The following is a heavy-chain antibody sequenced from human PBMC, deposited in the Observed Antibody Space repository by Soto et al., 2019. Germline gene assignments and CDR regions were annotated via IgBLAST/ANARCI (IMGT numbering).Heavy chain of an antibody. J-gene: IGHJ4*02. V-gene: IGHV3-7*01. CDR1: GVMFSAYW. CDR3: ARDFYGGYTYGPGDY. D-gene: IGHD5-18*01. CDR2: IHGDGGKI. Sequence: GGSLRLSCSASGVMFSAYWMSWVRQAPGKGLEWVANIHGDGGKIYYVDSVKGRFTISRGNAKRSLYLQMKSLRAEDTAVYYCARDFYGGYTYGPGDYWGQGALVTVSS.